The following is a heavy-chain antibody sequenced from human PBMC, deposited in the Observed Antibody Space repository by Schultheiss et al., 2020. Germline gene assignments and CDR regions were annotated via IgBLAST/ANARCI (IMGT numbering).Heavy chain of an antibody. V-gene: IGHV4-61*08. J-gene: IGHJ4*02. CDR1: GGSISSGGYS. Sequence: SETLSLTCGVSGGSISSGGYSWSWIRQPPGKGLEWIGYIYYSGSTNYNPSLKSRVTISVDTSKNQFSLKLSSVTAADTAVYYCARGGWPNYFDYWGQGTLVTVYS. CDR2: IYYSGST. CDR3: ARGGWPNYFDY. D-gene: IGHD6-19*01.